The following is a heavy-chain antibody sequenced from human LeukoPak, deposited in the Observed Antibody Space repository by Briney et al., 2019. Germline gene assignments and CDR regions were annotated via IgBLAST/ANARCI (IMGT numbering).Heavy chain of an antibody. CDR1: GYTFTDYY. CDR3: ARADRLDGAPYLIGP. V-gene: IGHV1-2*02. Sequence: ASVKVSCKTSGYTFTDYYLHWVRQAPGQGLEWMGWINPDSGVTSSAQKFRGRFSMTRDTSISTIYMEVAWLTSEDTAICYCARADRLDGAPYLIGPWDQGTLVTVSS. J-gene: IGHJ5*02. D-gene: IGHD2-21*01. CDR2: INPDSGVT.